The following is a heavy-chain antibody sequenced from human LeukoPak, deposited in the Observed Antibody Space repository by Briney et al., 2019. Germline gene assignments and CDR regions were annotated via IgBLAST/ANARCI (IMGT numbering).Heavy chain of an antibody. Sequence: ASVKVCCKASGYTFTGYYMHWVRQAPGQGLEWMGWINPNSGGTNYAQKFQGRVTMTRDTSISTAYMELSRLRSDDTAVYYCARGKPTYYYDSSGYYRGIPFDYWGQGTLVTVSS. CDR2: INPNSGGT. D-gene: IGHD3-22*01. V-gene: IGHV1-2*02. CDR1: GYTFTGYY. CDR3: ARGKPTYYYDSSGYYRGIPFDY. J-gene: IGHJ4*02.